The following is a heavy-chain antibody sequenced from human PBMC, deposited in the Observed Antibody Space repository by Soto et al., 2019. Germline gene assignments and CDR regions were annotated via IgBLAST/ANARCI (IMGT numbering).Heavy chain of an antibody. J-gene: IGHJ4*02. D-gene: IGHD3-3*01. CDR3: AKSKTDLRVTVFGLFIVSDF. CDR1: GFTFSSYA. V-gene: IGHV3-23*01. Sequence: GGSLRLSCAASGFTFSSYAMSWVRQAPGKGLEWVSTIRAGGGSTDYRDSVKGRFTVSRDNSKNMLYLQMNSLRAEDTAVYYCAKSKTDLRVTVFGLFIVSDFWGQGSLVTVSS. CDR2: IRAGGGST.